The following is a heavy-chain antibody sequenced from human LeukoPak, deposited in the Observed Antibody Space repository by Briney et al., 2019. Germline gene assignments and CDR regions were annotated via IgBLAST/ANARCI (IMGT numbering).Heavy chain of an antibody. J-gene: IGHJ3*02. V-gene: IGHV4-61*05. D-gene: IGHD4-23*01. CDR1: GGSISSSASY. Sequence: SETLSLTCAVSGGSISSSASYWGWIRQPPGKGLEWIGYIYNSGSTNYNHSLKSRVTISEDMSNNQFSLKLSSVTAADTAVYYCARALRLWGGNSGIAFDIWGQGTMVTVSS. CDR3: ARALRLWGGNSGIAFDI. CDR2: IYNSGST.